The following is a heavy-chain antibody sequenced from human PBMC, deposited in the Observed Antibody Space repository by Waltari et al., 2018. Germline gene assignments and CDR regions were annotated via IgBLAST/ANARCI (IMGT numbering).Heavy chain of an antibody. Sequence: QVQLQQWGAGLLKPSETLSLTCAVYGGSFSGYYWSWIRQPPGKGLEWLGEINHSGSTNYNPSLKSRVTISVDTSKNQFSLKLSSVTAADTAVYYCARGLGYSSSWYRNLNWFDPWGQGTLVTVSS. CDR1: GGSFSGYY. CDR3: ARGLGYSSSWYRNLNWFDP. V-gene: IGHV4-34*01. D-gene: IGHD6-13*01. CDR2: INHSGST. J-gene: IGHJ5*02.